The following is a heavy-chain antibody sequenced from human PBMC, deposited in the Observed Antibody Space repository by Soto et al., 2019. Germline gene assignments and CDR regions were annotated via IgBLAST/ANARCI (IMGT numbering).Heavy chain of an antibody. CDR1: GFTFSSYS. V-gene: IGHV3-21*01. J-gene: IGHJ4*02. CDR2: ISSSSSYI. CDR3: ATEKHYFDTGGYYS. Sequence: EVQLVESGGGLVKPGGSLRLSCAASGFTFSSYSMNWVRQAPGKGLEWVSSISSSSSYIYYADSVKGRFTISRDNAKNSLYLQMNSLRAEDTAVYYCATEKHYFDTGGYYSWGQGTLVTVSS. D-gene: IGHD3-22*01.